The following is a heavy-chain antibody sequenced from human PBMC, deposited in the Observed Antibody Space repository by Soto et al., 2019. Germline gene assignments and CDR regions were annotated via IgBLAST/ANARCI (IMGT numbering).Heavy chain of an antibody. CDR1: GYTFTTYD. D-gene: IGHD6-19*01. CDR3: ARALGYSSTSRLDL. Sequence: QVQLVQSGAEVEKPGASVKVSCKASGYTFTTYDFNWVREALGHGLEWMGWMNPDAGKTGYAQKFQGRVTMTSDTSISTAFMALSGLTAEDTAVYYCARALGYSSTSRLDLWGQGPLVTVSS. V-gene: IGHV1-8*01. CDR2: MNPDAGKT. J-gene: IGHJ4*02.